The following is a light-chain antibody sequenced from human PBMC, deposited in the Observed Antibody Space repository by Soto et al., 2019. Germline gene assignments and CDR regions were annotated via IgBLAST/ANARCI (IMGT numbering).Light chain of an antibody. J-gene: IGKJ4*01. CDR2: GAS. CDR1: QSVDSK. CDR3: PQYSNWPPVI. V-gene: IGKV3-15*01. Sequence: ETVMTQSPATLSVSPGERVTLSCRASQSVDSKVAWYQQKPGQAPSLLIYGASTRATETPVRFSGSGSGTEFTLTISSLQSEDFAVYYCPQYSNWPPVIFCGGTKVAIK.